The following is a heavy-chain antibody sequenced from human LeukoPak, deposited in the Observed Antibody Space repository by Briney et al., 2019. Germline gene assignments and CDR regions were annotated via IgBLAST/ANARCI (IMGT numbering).Heavy chain of an antibody. CDR3: ARLVGNYNYYHMDV. D-gene: IGHD2-8*01. CDR2: IYHSAST. Sequence: SETLSLTCTVAGGSISSYYWSWIRQPAGKGLEWIGRIYHSASTYYNPSFKSRVTISVDMSMNHFPRKLRSVTAADTAVYYCARLVGNYNYYHMDVWGKGTTVTVSS. V-gene: IGHV4-4*07. J-gene: IGHJ6*03. CDR1: GGSISSYY.